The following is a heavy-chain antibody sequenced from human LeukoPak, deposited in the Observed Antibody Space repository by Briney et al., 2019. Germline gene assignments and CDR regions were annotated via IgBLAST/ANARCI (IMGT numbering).Heavy chain of an antibody. Sequence: GGSLRLSCAASGFTFSSYEMNWVRQAPGKGLKWASYISSSGSTIYYADSVKGRFTISRDNAKNSLYVQMNSLRADDTAVYYCARGHWSNHYFDYWGHGTLVTVSS. J-gene: IGHJ4*01. V-gene: IGHV3-48*03. CDR3: ARGHWSNHYFDY. D-gene: IGHD1-1*01. CDR1: GFTFSSYE. CDR2: ISSSGSTI.